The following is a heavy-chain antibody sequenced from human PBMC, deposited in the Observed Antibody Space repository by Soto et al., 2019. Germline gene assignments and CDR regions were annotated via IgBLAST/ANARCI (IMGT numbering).Heavy chain of an antibody. D-gene: IGHD6-13*01. Sequence: GGSLSLSSTASGFPFGAYAMTWVRQAPGKGLEWVSVISGSAGATYYADSVKGRFTISRDNSKNTLYLQMNSLRAEDTAVYYCARQDYSTTWYLNYWGQGTLVTVSS. V-gene: IGHV3-23*01. CDR3: ARQDYSTTWYLNY. J-gene: IGHJ4*02. CDR1: GFPFGAYA. CDR2: ISGSAGAT.